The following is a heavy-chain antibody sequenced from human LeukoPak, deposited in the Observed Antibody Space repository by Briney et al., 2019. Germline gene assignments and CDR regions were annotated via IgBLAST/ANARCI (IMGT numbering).Heavy chain of an antibody. CDR3: ARAGYQLPTNYYYYGMDV. Sequence: QTGGSLRLSCAASGFTFSSYGMPWVRQAPGKGLEWVAVISYDGSNKYYADSVKGRFTISRDNSKNTMYLQMNSLRAEDTAVYYCARAGYQLPTNYYYYGMDVWGQGTTVTVSS. J-gene: IGHJ6*02. CDR1: GFTFSSYG. D-gene: IGHD2-2*01. V-gene: IGHV3-30*03. CDR2: ISYDGSNK.